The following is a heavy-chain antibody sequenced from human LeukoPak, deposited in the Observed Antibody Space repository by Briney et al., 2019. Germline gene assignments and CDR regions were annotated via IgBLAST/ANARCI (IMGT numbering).Heavy chain of an antibody. CDR1: GFVISRYG. J-gene: IGHJ4*02. CDR2: IQAGENER. D-gene: IGHD6-19*01. V-gene: IGHV3-30*02. CDR3: AKVWVSGWTREAVDY. Sequence: GGSLRLSCAASGFVISRYGMDWVRQAPGKGLEWVAFIQAGENERYYADSVKGRFTISRDSSSNTLYLQMNSLRAEDTAVYYCAKVWVSGWTREAVDYWGQGTLVTVSS.